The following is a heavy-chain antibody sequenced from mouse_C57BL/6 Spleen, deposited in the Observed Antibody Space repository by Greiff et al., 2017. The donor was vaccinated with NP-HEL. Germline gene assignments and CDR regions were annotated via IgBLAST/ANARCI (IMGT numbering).Heavy chain of an antibody. CDR3: ARCPYYYGSHWYFDV. V-gene: IGHV1-69*01. Sequence: QVQLQQPGAELVMPGASVKLSCKASGYTFTSYWMHWVKQRPGQGLEWIGEIDPSDSYTNYNQKFKGKSTLTVDKSSSTAYMQLSSLTSEDSAVYYCARCPYYYGSHWYFDVWGTGTTVTVSS. CDR2: IDPSDSYT. D-gene: IGHD1-1*01. J-gene: IGHJ1*03. CDR1: GYTFTSYW.